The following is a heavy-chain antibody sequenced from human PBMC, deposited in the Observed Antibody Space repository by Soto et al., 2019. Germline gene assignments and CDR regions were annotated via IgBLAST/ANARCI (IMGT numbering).Heavy chain of an antibody. CDR1: GYTFTSYA. J-gene: IGHJ5*02. D-gene: IGHD3-9*01. CDR3: ARDPLRYFDWLSPNWFDP. V-gene: IGHV1-3*01. CDR2: INAGNGNT. Sequence: GASVKVSCKASGYTFTSYAMHWVRQAPGQRLEWMGWINAGNGNTKYSQKFQGRVTITRDTSASTAYMELSSLRSEDTAVYYCARDPLRYFDWLSPNWFDPWGQGTPVTVSS.